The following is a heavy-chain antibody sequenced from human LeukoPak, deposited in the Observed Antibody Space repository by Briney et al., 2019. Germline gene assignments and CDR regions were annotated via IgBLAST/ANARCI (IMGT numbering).Heavy chain of an antibody. Sequence: GGSLRLSCAASGFTFSSYGMNWVRQAPGKGLEWVSSISSSSIYIYYADSVKGRFTISRDNAKNSLYLQMNSLRAEDTAVYYCAREERDGYNYYWYFDLWGRGTLVTVSS. CDR3: AREERDGYNYYWYFDL. V-gene: IGHV3-21*01. CDR2: ISSSSIYI. J-gene: IGHJ2*01. D-gene: IGHD5-24*01. CDR1: GFTFSSYG.